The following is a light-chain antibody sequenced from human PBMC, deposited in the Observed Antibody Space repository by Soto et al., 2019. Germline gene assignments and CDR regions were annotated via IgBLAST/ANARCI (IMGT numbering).Light chain of an antibody. CDR2: GVT. V-gene: IGLV2-14*01. CDR1: TSDIGFYDY. CDR3: CSYAGSSHV. J-gene: IGLJ1*01. Sequence: QSVLTQPASVSGSPGQSLTISCTGTTSDIGFYDYVSWYQQYPGKAPKLLIYGVTIRPSGISNRFSGSKSGSTASLTISGLRDEDEADYYCCSYAGSSHVFGTGTKVTVL.